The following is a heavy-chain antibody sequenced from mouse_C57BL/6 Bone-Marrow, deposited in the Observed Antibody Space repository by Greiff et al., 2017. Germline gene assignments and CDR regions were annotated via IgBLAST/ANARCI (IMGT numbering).Heavy chain of an antibody. J-gene: IGHJ2*01. CDR1: GYSFTDYN. CDR3: AKGIYYGILYYFDY. CDR2: INPNYGTT. Sequence: LQESGPELVKPGASVKISCKASGYSFTDYNMNWVKQSNGKSLEWIGVINPNYGTTSYNQKFKGKATLTVDQSSSTAYMQLNSLTSEDSAVYYCAKGIYYGILYYFDYWGQGTTLTVSS. D-gene: IGHD2-1*01. V-gene: IGHV1-39*01.